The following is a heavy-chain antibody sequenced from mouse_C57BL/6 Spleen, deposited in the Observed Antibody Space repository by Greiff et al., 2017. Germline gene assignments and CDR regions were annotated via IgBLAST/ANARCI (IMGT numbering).Heavy chain of an antibody. Sequence: VKVVESGPELVKPGASVKISCKASGYAFSSSWMNWVKQRPGTGLAWIGRIYPGDGDTNYNGKFKGKATLTADKSSSTAYMQLSSLTYEDSAVYYCAKGGYYSNYEGAMDYWGQGTSVTVSS. CDR3: AKGGYYSNYEGAMDY. D-gene: IGHD2-5*01. J-gene: IGHJ4*01. CDR1: GYAFSSSW. CDR2: IYPGDGDT. V-gene: IGHV1-82*01.